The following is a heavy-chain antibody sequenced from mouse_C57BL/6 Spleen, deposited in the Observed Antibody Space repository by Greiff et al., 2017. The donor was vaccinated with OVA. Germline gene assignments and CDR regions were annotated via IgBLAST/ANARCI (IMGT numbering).Heavy chain of an antibody. CDR3: ARSPYDFYWYFDV. Sequence: QVQLQQSGAELARPGASVKMSCKASGYTFTSYTMHWVKQRPGQGLEWIGYINPSSGYTKYNQKFKDKATLTADKSSSTAYMQLSSLTSEDSAVYYCARSPYDFYWYFDVWGTGTTVTVSS. V-gene: IGHV1-4*01. CDR2: INPSSGYT. D-gene: IGHD2-4*01. CDR1: GYTFTSYT. J-gene: IGHJ1*03.